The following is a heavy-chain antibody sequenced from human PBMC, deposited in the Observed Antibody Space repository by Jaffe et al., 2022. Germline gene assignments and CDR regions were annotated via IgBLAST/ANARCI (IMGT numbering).Heavy chain of an antibody. J-gene: IGHJ4*02. D-gene: IGHD6-19*01. V-gene: IGHV4-34*01. Sequence: QVQLQQWGAGLLKPSETLSLTCAVYGGSFSGYYWSWIRQPPGKGLEWIGEINHSGSTNYNPSLKSRVTISVDTSKNQFSLKLSSVTAADTAVYYCARVGYTAVAASDYWGQGTLVTVSS. CDR3: ARVGYTAVAASDY. CDR2: INHSGST. CDR1: GGSFSGYY.